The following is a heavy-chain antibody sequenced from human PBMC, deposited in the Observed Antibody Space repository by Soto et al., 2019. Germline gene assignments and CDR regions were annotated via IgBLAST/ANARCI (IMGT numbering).Heavy chain of an antibody. CDR2: ISGSGGST. CDR1: GFTFGRYA. J-gene: IGHJ6*02. V-gene: IGHV3-23*01. D-gene: IGHD3-3*01. CDR3: AKDHYDFWSCFSGRDHSYGMDV. Sequence: GGSLRLSCAASGFTFGRYAMSWVGQAPGRGLEWVSAISGSGGSTYYADSVKGRFTISRDNSKNTLYLQMNSLRAEDTAVYYCAKDHYDFWSCFSGRDHSYGMDVWGQGTTVTASS.